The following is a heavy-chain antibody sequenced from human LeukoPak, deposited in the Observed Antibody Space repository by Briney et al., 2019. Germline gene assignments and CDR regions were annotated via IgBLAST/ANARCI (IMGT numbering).Heavy chain of an antibody. Sequence: GASVKVSCKASGYTLTNSNINWIRHAPGQGLEWMGWMKPKSGETGYAQKFQGRATMTRDTSIDTAYMELRGLTSEDSAVYYCARDYGGISGWFDPWGQGTLVTVSS. CDR3: ARDYGGISGWFDP. D-gene: IGHD4-23*01. CDR2: MKPKSGET. CDR1: GYTLTNSN. J-gene: IGHJ5*02. V-gene: IGHV1-8*01.